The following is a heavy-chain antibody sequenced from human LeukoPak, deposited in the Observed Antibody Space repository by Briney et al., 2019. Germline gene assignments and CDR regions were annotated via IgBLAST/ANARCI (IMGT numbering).Heavy chain of an antibody. D-gene: IGHD6-6*01. CDR2: IYSGGST. CDR3: ARHRAYSSSSPFDY. Sequence: GGSLRLSCAASGLTVSSNSMSWVRQAPGKGLEWVSIIYSGGSTYNADSVKGRFTISRDNSKNTLYLQMNSLRAEDTAVYYCARHRAYSSSSPFDYWGQGTLVTVSS. J-gene: IGHJ4*02. V-gene: IGHV3-66*04. CDR1: GLTVSSNS.